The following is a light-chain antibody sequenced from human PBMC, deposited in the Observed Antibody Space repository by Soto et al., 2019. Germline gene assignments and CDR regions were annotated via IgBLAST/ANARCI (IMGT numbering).Light chain of an antibody. V-gene: IGKV3-11*01. CDR1: QSVSSY. CDR3: QQRSNWPPIT. J-gene: IGKJ5*01. Sequence: EIVLKQSPATLSLSTGGRPTLSCSASQSVSSYLAWYQQKPGQAPRLLIYDASNRASGVPARFSGSGSGTDFTLTISSLEPEDFAVYYCQQRSNWPPITFGQGTRLEIK. CDR2: DAS.